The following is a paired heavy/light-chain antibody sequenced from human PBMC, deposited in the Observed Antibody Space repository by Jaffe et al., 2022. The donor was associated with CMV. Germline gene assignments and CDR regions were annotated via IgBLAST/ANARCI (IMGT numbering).Light chain of an antibody. CDR3: QQYNDYSPA. J-gene: IGKJ3*01. V-gene: IGKV1-5*03. Sequence: DIQMTQSPSTLSASVGDRVTITCRASQSISTWLAWYQQKPGKAPKLLIYKASSLESGVPSRFSGSGSGTEFTLTISSLQPDDFATYYCQQYNDYSPAFGPGTTVDIK. CDR2: KAS. CDR1: QSISTW.
Heavy chain of an antibody. V-gene: IGHV3-23*01. CDR2: ISDSGSNT. CDR3: AKDHEAYVFGGWFDP. Sequence: EVQLLESGGGLVQPGGSLRLSCAASGFTFSSYAMSWVRQAPGKGLEWVSGISDSGSNTYYADSVKGRFTISRDNSENTLYLEMNSLRVEDTAVYYCAKDHEAYVFGGWFDPWGQGNLVTVSS. CDR1: GFTFSSYA. J-gene: IGHJ5*02. D-gene: IGHD3-10*01.